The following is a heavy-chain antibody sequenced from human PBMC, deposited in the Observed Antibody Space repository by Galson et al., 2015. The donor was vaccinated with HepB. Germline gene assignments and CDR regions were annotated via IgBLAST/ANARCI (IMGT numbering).Heavy chain of an antibody. D-gene: IGHD1-26*01. V-gene: IGHV4-59*01. CDR2: IYYSGST. Sequence: SETLSLTCTVSGGSISSYYWSWIRQPPGKGLEWIGYIYYSGSTNYNPSLKSRVTISVDTSKNQFSLKLSPVTAADTAVYYCASVDGGSYRLGYWGQGTLVTVSS. J-gene: IGHJ4*02. CDR3: ASVDGGSYRLGY. CDR1: GGSISSYY.